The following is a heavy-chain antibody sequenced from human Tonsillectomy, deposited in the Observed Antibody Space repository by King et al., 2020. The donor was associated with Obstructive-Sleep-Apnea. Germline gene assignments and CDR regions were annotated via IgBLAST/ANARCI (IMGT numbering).Heavy chain of an antibody. CDR1: GYTFGSYD. CDR3: ARGKNGADY. Sequence: QLVQSGAEVKKPGASVKVSCKASGYTFGSYDINWVRQATGQVLELIGWMNPNSGNKGYATQFQGRVNMTRDTSISTAYMERSSPRSEETAVYYCARGKNGADYWGQGTLVTVSS. CDR2: MNPNSGNK. V-gene: IGHV1-8*01. J-gene: IGHJ4*02. D-gene: IGHD2-8*01.